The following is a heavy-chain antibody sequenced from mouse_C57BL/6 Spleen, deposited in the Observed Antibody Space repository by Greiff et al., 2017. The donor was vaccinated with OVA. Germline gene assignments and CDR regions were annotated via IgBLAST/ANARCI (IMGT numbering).Heavy chain of an antibody. CDR2: INPNNGGT. CDR1: GYTFTDYY. Sequence: VQLQQSGPELVKPGASVKISCKASGYTFTDYYMNWVKQSHGKSLEWIGDINPNNGGTSYNQKFKGKATLTVDKSSSTAYMELRSLTSEDSAVYYCARIYYDYDPSFAYWGQGTLVTVSA. V-gene: IGHV1-26*01. D-gene: IGHD2-4*01. J-gene: IGHJ3*01. CDR3: ARIYYDYDPSFAY.